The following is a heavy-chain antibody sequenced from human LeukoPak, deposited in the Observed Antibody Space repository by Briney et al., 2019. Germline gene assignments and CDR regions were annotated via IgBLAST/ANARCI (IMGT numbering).Heavy chain of an antibody. J-gene: IGHJ4*02. V-gene: IGHV4-34*01. CDR1: GGSFSGYY. CDR2: INHSGST. D-gene: IGHD4-17*01. Sequence: SETLSLTCAVYGGSFSGYYWSWIRQPPGKGLERIGEINHSGSTNYNPSLKSRVTISVDTSKNQFSLKLSSVTAADTAVYYCARGLFYGDYYFDYWGQGTLVTVSS. CDR3: ARGLFYGDYYFDY.